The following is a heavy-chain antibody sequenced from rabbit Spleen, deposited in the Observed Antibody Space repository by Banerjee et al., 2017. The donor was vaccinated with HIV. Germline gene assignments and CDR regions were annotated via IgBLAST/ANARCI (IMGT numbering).Heavy chain of an antibody. CDR1: GVSFSGDSF. V-gene: IGHV1S45*01. J-gene: IGHJ4*01. D-gene: IGHD8-1*01. CDR2: IDTGSSGFT. Sequence: QQQLEESGGGLVQPGASLTLTCIASGVSFSGDSFSGDSYICWVRQAPGKGLEWIVCIDTGSSGFTYFASWAKGRFTISSHNAQNTLYLQLSSLTAADTATYFCARDAGTGDYIDVYFDLWGQGTLVTVS. CDR3: ARDAGTGDYIDVYFDL.